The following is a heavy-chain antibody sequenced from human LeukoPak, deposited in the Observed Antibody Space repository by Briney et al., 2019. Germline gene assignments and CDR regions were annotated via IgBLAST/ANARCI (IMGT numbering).Heavy chain of an antibody. CDR2: ISGSGGST. Sequence: PGGSLRLSCAASGFTFSSYAMSWVRQAPGKGLEWVSAISGSGGSTYYADSVKGRFTISRDNSKNTLYLQMNSLRAEDTAVYYCAKSSRGYCSGGSCYYFDSWGQGTLVTVSS. D-gene: IGHD2-15*01. V-gene: IGHV3-23*01. CDR1: GFTFSSYA. CDR3: AKSSRGYCSGGSCYYFDS. J-gene: IGHJ4*02.